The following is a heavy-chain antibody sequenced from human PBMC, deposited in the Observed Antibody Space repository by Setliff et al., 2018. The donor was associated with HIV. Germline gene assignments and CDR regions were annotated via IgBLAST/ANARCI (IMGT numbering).Heavy chain of an antibody. Sequence: PGESLKISCAASGFTFCRYRMNWVRQAPGKGLEWVSSIISDSSYIFYTDSVRGRFTISRDNAKNSLYLQMNSLRAEDTAVYYCARDGTTFLAAMDVWGKGTTVTVSS. CDR1: GFTFCRYR. CDR2: IISDSSYI. CDR3: ARDGTTFLAAMDV. V-gene: IGHV3-21*01. D-gene: IGHD3-3*02. J-gene: IGHJ6*03.